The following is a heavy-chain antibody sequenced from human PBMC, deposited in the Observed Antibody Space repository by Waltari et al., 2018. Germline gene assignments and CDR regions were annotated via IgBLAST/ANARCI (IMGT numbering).Heavy chain of an antibody. J-gene: IGHJ2*01. Sequence: QVQLVQSGAEVKKPGSSVKVSCKASGGTFSSYAISWVRQAPGQGLEWMGGIIPIFGTANYAQKFQGGVTITADKSTSTAYMELSSLRSEDTAVYYCAIEHLELQAWWYFDLWGRGTLVTVSS. CDR1: GGTFSSYA. CDR3: AIEHLELQAWWYFDL. V-gene: IGHV1-69*14. D-gene: IGHD1-1*01. CDR2: IIPIFGTA.